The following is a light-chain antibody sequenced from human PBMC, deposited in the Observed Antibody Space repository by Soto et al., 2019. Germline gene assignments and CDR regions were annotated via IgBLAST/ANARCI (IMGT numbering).Light chain of an antibody. V-gene: IGKV3-15*01. CDR3: QQYNNWPRT. Sequence: EIGTTQSPSTVSVSPGERATLSCRASQSVSSDLAWYHQKPGQAPRLLIYGASTRATGIPARFSGSGSGTEFTLTINSLQSEDFAVYYCQQYNNWPRTFGQGTKVDI. CDR2: GAS. CDR1: QSVSSD. J-gene: IGKJ1*01.